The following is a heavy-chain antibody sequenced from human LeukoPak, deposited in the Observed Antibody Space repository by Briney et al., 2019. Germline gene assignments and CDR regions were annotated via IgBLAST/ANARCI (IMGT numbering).Heavy chain of an antibody. V-gene: IGHV3-74*01. J-gene: IGHJ4*02. D-gene: IGHD3-22*01. CDR2: INSDGSST. Sequence: GGSLRLSCAASGFTFDDYAMHWVRQAPGKGLVWVSRINSDGSSTSYADSVKGRFTISRDNAKNTLYLQMNSLRAEDTAVYYCASSNYYDSSGYADWGQGTLVTVSS. CDR3: ASSNYYDSSGYAD. CDR1: GFTFDDYA.